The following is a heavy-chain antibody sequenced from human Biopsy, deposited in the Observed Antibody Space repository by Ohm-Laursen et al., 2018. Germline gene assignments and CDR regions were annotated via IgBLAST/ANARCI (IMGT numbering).Heavy chain of an antibody. V-gene: IGHV3-23*01. CDR3: SKPADSYGSEFYFDY. J-gene: IGHJ4*02. Sequence: SPRLSCAASGFTFSSYAMTWVRQAPGKGLEWVSVINTSGGSTHYAVSVKGRFTISRDNSKNTLYLRMNSLRAEDTAVYYCSKPADSYGSEFYFDYWGQGTPVTVSS. D-gene: IGHD4-17*01. CDR2: INTSGGST. CDR1: GFTFSSYA.